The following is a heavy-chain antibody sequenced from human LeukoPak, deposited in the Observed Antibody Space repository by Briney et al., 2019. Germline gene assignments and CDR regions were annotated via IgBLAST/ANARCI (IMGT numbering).Heavy chain of an antibody. CDR1: GFTFSTYC. J-gene: IGHJ4*02. V-gene: IGHV3-33*08. CDR2: IWYDGSNK. Sequence: GGSLRLSCVASGFTFSTYCMHWVRQAPGKGLEWVADIWYDGSNKYYADSVKGRFTISRENSKNTLYLQMNSLRAEDTAVKYGARAHYYYARGHQGVFDYWGQGALVTVSS. D-gene: IGHD3-10*01. CDR3: ARAHYYYARGHQGVFDY.